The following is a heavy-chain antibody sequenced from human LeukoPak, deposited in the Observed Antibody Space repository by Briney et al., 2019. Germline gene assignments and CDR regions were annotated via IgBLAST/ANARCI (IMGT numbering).Heavy chain of an antibody. CDR1: GFTLSDYY. V-gene: IGHV3-11*04. CDR2: ISSSGSTI. CDR3: ARVGYYDFWSGYTLHRGPLDY. Sequence: GGSLRLSCAASGFTLSDYYMSWIRQAPGKGLEWVSYISSSGSTIYYADSVKGRFTISRDNAKNSLYPQMNSLRAEDTAVYYCARVGYYDFWSGYTLHRGPLDYWGQGTLVTVSS. J-gene: IGHJ4*02. D-gene: IGHD3-3*01.